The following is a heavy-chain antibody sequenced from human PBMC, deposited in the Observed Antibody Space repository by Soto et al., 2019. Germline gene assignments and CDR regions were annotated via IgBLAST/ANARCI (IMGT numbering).Heavy chain of an antibody. D-gene: IGHD3-3*01. CDR1: GFTFSSYA. V-gene: IGHV3-30-3*01. CDR3: ARDSDYYDFWSGYLSYGMYV. CDR2: ISYDGSNK. J-gene: IGHJ6*02. Sequence: PGGSLRLSCAASGFTFSSYAMHWVRQAPGKGLEWVAVISYDGSNKYYADSVKGRFTISRDNSKNTLYLQMNSLRAEDTAVYYCARDSDYYDFWSGYLSYGMYVWGQGTTVTVSS.